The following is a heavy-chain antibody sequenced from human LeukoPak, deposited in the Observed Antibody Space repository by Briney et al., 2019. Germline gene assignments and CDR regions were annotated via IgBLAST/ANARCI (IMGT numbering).Heavy chain of an antibody. CDR2: INHSGST. CDR1: GGSFSGYY. CDR3: ARDLLDFPYCSGGTCYGTTGLDY. D-gene: IGHD2-15*01. Sequence: SETLSLTCAVYGGSFSGYYWSWIRQPPGKGLEWIGEINHSGSTNYNPSLKSRVTISVDTSKNQFSLNLSSVTAADTAVYYCARDLLDFPYCSGGTCYGTTGLDYWGQGTLVTVSS. J-gene: IGHJ4*02. V-gene: IGHV4-34*01.